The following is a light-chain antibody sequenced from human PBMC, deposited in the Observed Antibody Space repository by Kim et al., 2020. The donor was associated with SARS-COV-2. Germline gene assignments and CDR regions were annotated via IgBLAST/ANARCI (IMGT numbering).Light chain of an antibody. CDR3: QQYGSSPPYT. J-gene: IGKJ2*01. Sequence: LSPGERATLSCSASQSVSSSYLAWYQQKPGQAPRLLIYGASSRATGIPDRFSGSGSGTDFTLTISRLEPEDFAVYYCQQYGSSPPYTFGQGTKLEIK. CDR1: QSVSSSY. V-gene: IGKV3-20*01. CDR2: GAS.